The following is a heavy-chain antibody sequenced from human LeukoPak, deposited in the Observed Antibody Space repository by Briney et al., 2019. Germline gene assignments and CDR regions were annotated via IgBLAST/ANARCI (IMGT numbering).Heavy chain of an antibody. V-gene: IGHV4-59*01. D-gene: IGHD5-18*01. CDR2: IYYSGST. J-gene: IGHJ4*02. CDR1: GDSISDYY. Sequence: TPSETLSLTCNVSGDSISDYYWSWIRQPPGRGLEWIGYIYYSGSTNYNPSLKSRVTISVDTSKNQFSLKLSSVTAADTAVYYCASYRYVVGFDYWGQGTLVTVSS. CDR3: ASYRYVVGFDY.